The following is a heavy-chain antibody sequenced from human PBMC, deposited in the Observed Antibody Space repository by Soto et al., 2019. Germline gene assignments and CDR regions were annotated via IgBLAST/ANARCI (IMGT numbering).Heavy chain of an antibody. CDR3: ARVLGGPRRFDAFDI. J-gene: IGHJ3*02. Sequence: PSETLSLTCAVSGGSISSGGYSWSWILQPPGKGLEWIGYIYHSGSTYYNPSLKSRVTISVDRSKNQFSLKLSSVTAADTAVYYCARVLGGPRRFDAFDIWGQGTMVTVSS. D-gene: IGHD3-16*01. CDR2: IYHSGST. CDR1: GGSISSGGYS. V-gene: IGHV4-30-2*01.